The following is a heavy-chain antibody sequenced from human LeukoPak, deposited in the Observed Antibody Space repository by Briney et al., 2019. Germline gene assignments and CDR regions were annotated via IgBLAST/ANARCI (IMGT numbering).Heavy chain of an antibody. CDR3: ARTGAVAHHLYGMDV. Sequence: SETLSLTCTVSGGSISSGGYYWSWIRQHPGKGLEWIGYIYYSGSTNYNPSLKSRVTISVDTSKNQFSLKLSSVTAADTAVYYCARTGAVAHHLYGMDVWGQGTTVTVSS. CDR2: IYYSGST. CDR1: GGSISSGGYY. V-gene: IGHV4-61*08. D-gene: IGHD6-19*01. J-gene: IGHJ6*02.